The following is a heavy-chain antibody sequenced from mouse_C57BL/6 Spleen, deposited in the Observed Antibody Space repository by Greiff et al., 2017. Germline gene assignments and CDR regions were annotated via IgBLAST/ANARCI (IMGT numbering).Heavy chain of an antibody. CDR1: GYSITSGYY. V-gene: IGHV3-6*01. CDR3: ARGGSYEWYFDV. D-gene: IGHD1-1*02. J-gene: IGHJ1*03. Sequence: EVKLMESGPGLVKPSQSLSLTCSVTGYSITSGYYWNWIRQFPGNKLEWMGYISYDGSNNYNPSLKNRISITRDTSKNQFFLKLNSVTTEDTATYYCARGGSYEWYFDVWGTGTTVTVSS. CDR2: ISYDGSN.